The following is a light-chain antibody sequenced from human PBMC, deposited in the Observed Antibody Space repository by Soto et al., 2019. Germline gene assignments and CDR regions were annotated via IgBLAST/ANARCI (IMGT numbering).Light chain of an antibody. CDR1: QNIAYH. V-gene: IGKV1-39*01. Sequence: EMEMTQTASCLSACVGDRVSITCRASQNIAYHLNWYQQKAGTAPKLLIYAASNLHPGVPSRFSGSGSGTDFSLTISSLQPEDFATYYCQQSFSNPLFTVVPGTKVASK. CDR2: AAS. J-gene: IGKJ3*01. CDR3: QQSFSNPLFT.